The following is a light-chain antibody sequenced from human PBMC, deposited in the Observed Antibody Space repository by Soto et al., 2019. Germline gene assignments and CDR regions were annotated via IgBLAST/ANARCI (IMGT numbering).Light chain of an antibody. J-gene: IGKJ3*01. CDR3: QQSFSIPCT. CDR2: DAS. CDR1: QTIGKY. V-gene: IGKV1-39*01. Sequence: DIQMTQSPSSLSATVGDRVTITCRASQTIGKYLNWYQQQPGKVPKLLIYDASYLQSGVPSRFSGSESGTDFTLNISDLRPEDFATYYCQQSFSIPCTFGRGTKVDIK.